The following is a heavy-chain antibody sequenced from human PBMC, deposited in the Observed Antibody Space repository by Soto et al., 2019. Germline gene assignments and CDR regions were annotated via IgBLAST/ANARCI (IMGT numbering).Heavy chain of an antibody. CDR2: IYHSGST. Sequence: QLQLQESGSGLVKPSQTLSLTCAVSGGSISRGGYSWSWIRQPPGKCLEWIGYIYHSGSTYYSPSLKSRVTISVDRSKNQFSLKLSSVTAADPAVYYCARVPDYWGQGTLVTVSS. CDR3: ARVPDY. V-gene: IGHV4-30-2*01. J-gene: IGHJ4*02. CDR1: GGSISRGGYS.